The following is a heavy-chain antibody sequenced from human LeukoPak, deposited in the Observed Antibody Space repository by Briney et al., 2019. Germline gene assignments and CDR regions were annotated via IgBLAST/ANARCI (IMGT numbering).Heavy chain of an antibody. CDR1: GFTFTSSA. CDR2: IVVGSGNT. V-gene: IGHV1-58*01. D-gene: IGHD3-22*01. Sequence: SVTVSCTASGFTFTSSAVQWVRQARGQRLEWIGWIVVGSGNTNYARKFQERVTITRDMSTSTAYMELSSLRSEDTAVYYCAADHTITYYYDSSGYPGIWGQGTMVTVSS. J-gene: IGHJ3*02. CDR3: AADHTITYYYDSSGYPGI.